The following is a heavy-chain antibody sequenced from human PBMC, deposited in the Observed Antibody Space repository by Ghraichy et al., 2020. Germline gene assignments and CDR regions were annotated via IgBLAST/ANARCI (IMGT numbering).Heavy chain of an antibody. CDR3: ARELLISSYSAQWLVPYFDY. Sequence: GGSLRLSCAASGFTFSSYWMSWVRQAPGKGLEWVANIKQDGSEKYYVDSVKGRFTISRDNAKNSLYLQMNSLRAEDTAVYYCARELLISSYSAQWLVPYFDYWGQGTLVTVSS. V-gene: IGHV3-7*01. CDR1: GFTFSSYW. D-gene: IGHD6-19*01. J-gene: IGHJ4*02. CDR2: IKQDGSEK.